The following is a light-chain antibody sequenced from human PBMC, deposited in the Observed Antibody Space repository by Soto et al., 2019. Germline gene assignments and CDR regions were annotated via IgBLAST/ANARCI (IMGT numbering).Light chain of an antibody. Sequence: DIQMTQSPSSVSASVGDRVTITCRASHGISSWLAWYQQKPGNAPKLLIYAASSLQSGVTSRFSGSGSWPDFTLAISSLQTEAVATYYCQQANSFPFTFGPGTKVDIK. CDR2: AAS. J-gene: IGKJ3*01. CDR3: QQANSFPFT. V-gene: IGKV1D-12*01. CDR1: HGISSW.